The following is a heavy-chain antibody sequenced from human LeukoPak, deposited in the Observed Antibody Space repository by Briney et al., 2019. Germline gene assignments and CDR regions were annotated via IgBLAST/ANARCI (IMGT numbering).Heavy chain of an antibody. CDR3: ARSGTPSSGWYLGQFDY. V-gene: IGHV3-23*01. D-gene: IGHD6-19*01. Sequence: GGTLRLSCAASGFTFSAYGMSWVRQAPGKGLEWVSAISGSGGSTYYADSVKGRFTISRDNSKNTLYLQMNSLRAEDTAVYYCARSGTPSSGWYLGQFDYWGQGTLVTVSS. CDR1: GFTFSAYG. J-gene: IGHJ4*02. CDR2: ISGSGGST.